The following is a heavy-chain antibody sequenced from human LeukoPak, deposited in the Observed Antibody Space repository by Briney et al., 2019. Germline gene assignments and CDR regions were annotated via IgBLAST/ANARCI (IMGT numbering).Heavy chain of an antibody. CDR3: ASPSHYGGSPFDY. V-gene: IGHV3-11*04. J-gene: IGHJ4*02. D-gene: IGHD4-23*01. Sequence: TGGSLRLSCAASGFTFRDYYMSWIRQAPGKGLEWVSYISSSGSTIYYADSVKGRFTISRDNAKNSLYLQMNSLRAEDTAVYYCASPSHYGGSPFDYWGQGTLVTVSS. CDR1: GFTFRDYY. CDR2: ISSSGSTI.